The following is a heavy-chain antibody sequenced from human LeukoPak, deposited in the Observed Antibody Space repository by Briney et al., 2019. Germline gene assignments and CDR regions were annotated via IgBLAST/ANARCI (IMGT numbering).Heavy chain of an antibody. D-gene: IGHD1-26*01. CDR1: GFTFNSYS. CDR3: VKEGGIVGVDY. V-gene: IGHV3-23*01. J-gene: IGHJ4*02. CDR2: INPSGVRT. Sequence: GGSLRLSCAASGFTFNSYSMNWVRQAPGKGLEWVSAINPSGVRTYYADSMKGRFTISRDNSKNMLYLQVNSLRAEDTALYYCVKEGGIVGVDYWGQGTLVTVSS.